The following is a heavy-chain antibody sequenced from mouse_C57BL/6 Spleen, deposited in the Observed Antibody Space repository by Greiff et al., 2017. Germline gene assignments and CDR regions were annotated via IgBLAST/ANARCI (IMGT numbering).Heavy chain of an antibody. D-gene: IGHD2-4*01. CDR1: GYSITSGYY. CDR2: ISYDGSN. J-gene: IGHJ2*01. Sequence: EVQRVESGPGLVKPSQSLSLTCSVTGYSITSGYYWNWIRQFPGNKLEWMGYISYDGSNNYNPSLKNRISITRDTSKNQFFLKLNSVTTEDTATYYCARFYYDYYFDYWGQGTTLTVSS. CDR3: ARFYYDYYFDY. V-gene: IGHV3-6*01.